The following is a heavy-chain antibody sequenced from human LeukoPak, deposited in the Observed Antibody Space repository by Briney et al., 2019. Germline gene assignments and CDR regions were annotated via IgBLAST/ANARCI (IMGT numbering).Heavy chain of an antibody. J-gene: IGHJ3*02. D-gene: IGHD4-17*01. Sequence: SETLSLTCAVSDDSFSSHYWTWIRQPPGRGLEWIGYISYIGSTNYNPSLKSRVTISIDTSKNQFSLKLRSVTAADTAVYYCARDLVTVTKGFDIWGQGTMVSVSS. V-gene: IGHV4-59*11. CDR2: ISYIGST. CDR3: ARDLVTVTKGFDI. CDR1: DDSFSSHY.